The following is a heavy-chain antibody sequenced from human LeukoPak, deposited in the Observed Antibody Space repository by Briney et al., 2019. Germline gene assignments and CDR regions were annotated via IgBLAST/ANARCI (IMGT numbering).Heavy chain of an antibody. CDR2: ISYHGLKK. CDR1: GFTFSSYA. CDR3: AKDHWERLVKGYYGMDV. V-gene: IGHV3-30*04. J-gene: IGHJ6*02. D-gene: IGHD6-13*01. Sequence: PGGSLRLSCAASGFTFSSYAMHWVRQAPGRGLEWVAVISYHGLKKHYADSVKGRFTISRDNSKSTLYLQVNSLRGEDTAVYFCAKDHWERLVKGYYGMDVWGQGTTVTVSS.